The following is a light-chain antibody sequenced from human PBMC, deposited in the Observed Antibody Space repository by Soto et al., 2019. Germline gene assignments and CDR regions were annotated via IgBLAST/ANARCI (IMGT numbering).Light chain of an antibody. J-gene: IGKJ5*01. Sequence: EIVLTQSPASLCLSPGERATLSCRSSQSVSSYLAWYQQKPGQAPRLLIYDASNRATGIPARFCGSGSGTDFTLTISSLEPEDFAVYYCQQRSNLITFCQGTRLEIK. CDR1: QSVSSY. CDR3: QQRSNLIT. CDR2: DAS. V-gene: IGKV3-11*01.